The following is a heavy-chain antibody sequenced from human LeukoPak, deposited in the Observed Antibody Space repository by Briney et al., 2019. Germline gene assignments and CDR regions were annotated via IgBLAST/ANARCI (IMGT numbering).Heavy chain of an antibody. D-gene: IGHD3-22*01. V-gene: IGHV3-21*01. J-gene: IGHJ4*02. CDR1: GFTFSSYS. Sequence: GGSLRLSCAASGFTFSSYSMNWVRQAPGKGLEWVSSISSSSSYIYYADSVKGRFTISRDNAKNPLYLQMNSLRAEDTAVYYCARDKEDYYDSSGYSDWGQGTLVTVSS. CDR3: ARDKEDYYDSSGYSD. CDR2: ISSSSSYI.